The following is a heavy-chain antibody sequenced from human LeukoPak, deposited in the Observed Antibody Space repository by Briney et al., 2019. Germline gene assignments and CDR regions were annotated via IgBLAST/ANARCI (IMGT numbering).Heavy chain of an antibody. CDR2: ISAYNGNT. V-gene: IGHV1-18*01. CDR3: ARDGWVEMATITYPFDY. J-gene: IGHJ4*02. Sequence: ASVKVSCKASGYTFTSYGISWVRQAPGQGLEWMGWISAYNGNTNYAQKLQGRVTMTTDTYTSTAYMELRSLRSDDTAVYYCARDGWVEMATITYPFDYWGQGTLVTVSS. D-gene: IGHD5-24*01. CDR1: GYTFTSYG.